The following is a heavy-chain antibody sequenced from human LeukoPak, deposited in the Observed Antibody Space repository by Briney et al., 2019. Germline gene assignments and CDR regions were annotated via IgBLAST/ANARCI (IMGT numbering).Heavy chain of an antibody. CDR3: ARDHCGGDCHFDY. J-gene: IGHJ4*02. Sequence: GGSLRLSCAASGFSFSSYWMHWVRQAPGKGLVWVSRINSDGSSTSYADSVKGRFTISRDNAKNTLYLQMNSLRAEDTAVYYCARDHCGGDCHFDYWGQGTLVTVSS. CDR1: GFSFSSYW. V-gene: IGHV3-74*01. D-gene: IGHD2-21*02. CDR2: INSDGSST.